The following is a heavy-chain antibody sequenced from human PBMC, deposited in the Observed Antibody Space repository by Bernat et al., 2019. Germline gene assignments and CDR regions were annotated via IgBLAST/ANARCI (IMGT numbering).Heavy chain of an antibody. CDR2: ISGSGGST. V-gene: IGHV3-23*04. CDR3: AKDPTGTTSGGFDYYYGMDV. D-gene: IGHD1-7*01. Sequence: EVQLVETGGGLIQPGESLRLSCAASGFTVTTNSVYWVRQAPGKGLAWVSAISGSGGSTYYADSVKGRFTISRDNSKNTLDLQMNSLRAEDTAVYYCAKDPTGTTSGGFDYYYGMDVWGQGTTVTVAS. CDR1: GFTVTTNS. J-gene: IGHJ6*02.